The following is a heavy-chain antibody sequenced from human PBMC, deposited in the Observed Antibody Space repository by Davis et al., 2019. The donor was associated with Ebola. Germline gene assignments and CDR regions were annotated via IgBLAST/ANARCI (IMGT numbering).Heavy chain of an antibody. Sequence: SETLSLTCTVSGGSISSGDYYWSWIRQPPGKGLEWIGYIYYSGSTYYNPSLKSRVTISVDTSKNQFSLKLSSVTAADTAVYYCARVGIWFGDSWFDPWGQGTLVTVSS. V-gene: IGHV4-30-4*02. CDR1: GGSISSGDYY. CDR2: IYYSGST. CDR3: ARVGIWFGDSWFDP. D-gene: IGHD3-10*01. J-gene: IGHJ5*02.